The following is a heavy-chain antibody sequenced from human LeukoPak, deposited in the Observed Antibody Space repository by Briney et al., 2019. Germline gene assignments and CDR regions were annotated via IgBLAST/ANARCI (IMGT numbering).Heavy chain of an antibody. CDR1: GFTFSSYG. Sequence: GGSLRLSCAASGFTFSSYGMHWVRQAPGKGLEWVSYISSSSSTIYYADSVKGRFTISRDNAKNSLYLQMNSLRDEDTAVYYCARDCSSTSCYLSFDYWGQGTLVTVSS. V-gene: IGHV3-48*02. CDR3: ARDCSSTSCYLSFDY. CDR2: ISSSSSTI. J-gene: IGHJ4*02. D-gene: IGHD2-2*01.